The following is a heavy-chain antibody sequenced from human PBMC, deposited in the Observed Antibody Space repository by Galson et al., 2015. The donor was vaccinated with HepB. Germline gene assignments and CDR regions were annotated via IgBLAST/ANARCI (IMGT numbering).Heavy chain of an antibody. Sequence: SVKVSCKASGYTFTSYYMHWVRQAPGQGLEWMGRINPNSGGTNYAQKFQGRVTMTRDTSISTAYMELSRLRSDDTAVYYCARVAVPAAIGYYYYYYGMDVWGQGTTVTVSS. J-gene: IGHJ6*02. CDR1: GYTFTSYY. V-gene: IGHV1-2*06. CDR2: INPNSGGT. D-gene: IGHD2-2*02. CDR3: ARVAVPAAIGYYYYYYGMDV.